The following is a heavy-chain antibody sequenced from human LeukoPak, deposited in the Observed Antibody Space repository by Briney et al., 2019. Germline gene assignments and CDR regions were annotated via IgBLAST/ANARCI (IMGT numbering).Heavy chain of an antibody. CDR3: ARDGWDYYDSSGYSGASFDI. CDR1: GFTFSSYW. V-gene: IGHV3-7*01. D-gene: IGHD3-22*01. J-gene: IGHJ3*02. CDR2: IKQDGSEK. Sequence: GGSLRLSCAASGFTFSSYWMSWVRQAPGKGLDWVANIKQDGSEKYYVDSVKGRFTISRDNAKNSLYLQMNSLRAEDTAVYYCARDGWDYYDSSGYSGASFDIWGQGTMVTVSS.